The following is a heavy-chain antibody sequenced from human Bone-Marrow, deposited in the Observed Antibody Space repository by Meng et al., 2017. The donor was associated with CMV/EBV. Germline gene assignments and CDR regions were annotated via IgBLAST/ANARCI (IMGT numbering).Heavy chain of an antibody. CDR2: ISYDGSNK. CDR1: FSSSA. CDR3: AREDFSSTWPSYYYYGMDV. J-gene: IGHJ6*02. D-gene: IGHD6-13*01. V-gene: IGHV3-30*04. Sequence: FSSSAMHWVRQAPGTGLEWVAVISYDGSNKYYADSVKGRFTISRDNPKNTLYLRMNSLRPEDTAAYYCAREDFSSTWPSYYYYGMDVWGQGTTVTSP.